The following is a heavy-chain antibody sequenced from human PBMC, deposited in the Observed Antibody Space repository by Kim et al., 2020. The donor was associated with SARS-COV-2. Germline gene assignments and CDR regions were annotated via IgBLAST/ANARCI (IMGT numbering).Heavy chain of an antibody. CDR3: ARGGFDPGTNYYYYGMDV. CDR1: GYSFTSYW. J-gene: IGHJ6*02. CDR2: IYPGDSDT. Sequence: GESLKISCQGSGYSFTSYWIGWVRQMPGKGLEWMGIIYPGDSDTRYSPSFQGQVTISADKSISTAYLQWSSLKASDTAMYYCARGGFDPGTNYYYYGMDVWGQGTTVTVSS. V-gene: IGHV5-51*01. D-gene: IGHD3-16*01.